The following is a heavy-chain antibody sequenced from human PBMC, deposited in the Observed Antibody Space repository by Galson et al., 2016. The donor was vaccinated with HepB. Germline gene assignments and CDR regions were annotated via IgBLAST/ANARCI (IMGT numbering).Heavy chain of an antibody. CDR3: ASSSIELTELLGYFDY. Sequence: SLRLSCAASGFTFSMHWVRQAPGKGPEWVAALWYDGSNKYYGDSVKGRFTISRNNSKNTVYLQMNSLRAEDTAVYYCASSSIELTELLGYFDYWGQGTLVTVSS. J-gene: IGHJ4*02. CDR2: LWYDGSNK. V-gene: IGHV3-33*01. D-gene: IGHD3-9*01. CDR1: GFTFS.